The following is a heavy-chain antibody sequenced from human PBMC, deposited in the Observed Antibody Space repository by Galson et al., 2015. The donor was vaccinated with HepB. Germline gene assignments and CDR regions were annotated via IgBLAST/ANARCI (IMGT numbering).Heavy chain of an antibody. J-gene: IGHJ2*01. V-gene: IGHV1-46*01. CDR1: GYTFTSYY. Sequence: SVKVSCKASGYTFTSYYMHWVRQAPGQGLEWMGIINPSGGSTSYAQKFQGRVTMTRDTSASTAYMELSSLRSEDTAVYYCAREGAVAGPTRPKHYWYFDLWGRGTLVTVSS. CDR2: INPSGGST. D-gene: IGHD6-19*01. CDR3: AREGAVAGPTRPKHYWYFDL.